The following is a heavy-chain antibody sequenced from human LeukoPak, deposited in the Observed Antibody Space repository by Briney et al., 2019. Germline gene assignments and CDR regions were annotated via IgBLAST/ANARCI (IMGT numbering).Heavy chain of an antibody. Sequence: GGSLRLSCAASGFTFSDYVMIWVRQAPGKGLEWVSGITASGDRTFYGDSVRGRFTMSRDNSKNTAYLQMNSLKTEDTAVYYCTRDKDPRGYSYGYYYYYYYYMDVWGKGTTVTVSS. CDR3: TRDKDPRGYSYGYYYYYYYYMDV. V-gene: IGHV3-23*01. D-gene: IGHD5-18*01. CDR2: ITASGDRT. CDR1: GFTFSDYV. J-gene: IGHJ6*03.